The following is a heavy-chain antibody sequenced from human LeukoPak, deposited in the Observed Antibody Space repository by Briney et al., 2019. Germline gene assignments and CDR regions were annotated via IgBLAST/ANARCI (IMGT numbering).Heavy chain of an antibody. D-gene: IGHD2-2*01. Sequence: GASVKVSCKASGYTFTNYGVSWVRQAPGQGLEWMGWISGYNGYTNYAQKFQFRVTMTTDTSTSTAYMELRSLRSDDTAVYYCARGPRIVVVPAATHYYYYYYMDVWGKGTTVTVSS. J-gene: IGHJ6*03. CDR3: ARGPRIVVVPAATHYYYYYYMDV. V-gene: IGHV1-18*01. CDR1: GYTFTNYG. CDR2: ISGYNGYT.